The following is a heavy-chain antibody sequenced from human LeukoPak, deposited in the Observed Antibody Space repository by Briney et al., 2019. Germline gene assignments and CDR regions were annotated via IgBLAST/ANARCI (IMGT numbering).Heavy chain of an antibody. CDR3: AAWYSGTFRVDY. Sequence: GGSLRLSCAASGFIFSNYAMSWLRQAPGKGPEWVSAISASGGYTYYADSVKGRFTISRDNSKNTLYAQMNSLRAEDTAVYYCAAWYSGTFRVDYWGQGTLVTVSS. V-gene: IGHV3-23*01. D-gene: IGHD1-26*01. CDR2: ISASGGYT. CDR1: GFIFSNYA. J-gene: IGHJ4*02.